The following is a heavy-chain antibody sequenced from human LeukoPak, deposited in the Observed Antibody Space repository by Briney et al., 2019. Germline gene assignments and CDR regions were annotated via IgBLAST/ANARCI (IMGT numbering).Heavy chain of an antibody. J-gene: IGHJ5*02. V-gene: IGHV3-30*04. CDR3: ARAATLTQNWFGP. Sequence: GGSLRLSCAASGFPFSSYTMHWLRQAPGQGLEWVAVVSFDLTTKFYADSVRDRFIISRDTSMNTLYLQMNSLRSEDTATYYCARAATLTQNWFGPWGQGTLVIVSS. CDR2: VSFDLTTK. CDR1: GFPFSSYT.